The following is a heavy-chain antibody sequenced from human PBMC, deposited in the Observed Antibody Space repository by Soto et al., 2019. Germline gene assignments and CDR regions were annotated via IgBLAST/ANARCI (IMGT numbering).Heavy chain of an antibody. Sequence: SETLSLTCAVSGYSISSGYYWGWIRQPPGKGLEWIGSIYHSGSTYYNPSLGSRVTISVDTSKNQFSLKLSSVTAADTAIYYCAVGYCSSSSCSREYFQHWGQGTLVTV. D-gene: IGHD2-2*01. CDR3: AVGYCSSSSCSREYFQH. CDR2: IYHSGST. CDR1: GYSISSGYY. J-gene: IGHJ1*01. V-gene: IGHV4-38-2*01.